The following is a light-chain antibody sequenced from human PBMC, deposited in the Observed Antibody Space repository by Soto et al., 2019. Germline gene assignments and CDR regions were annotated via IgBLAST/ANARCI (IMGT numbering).Light chain of an antibody. CDR2: AAS. CDR1: QTFASSY. V-gene: IGKV3-20*01. CDR3: QQYGSSPPYT. Sequence: IVLTQSPGTLSLSPGETATLSCRASQTFASSYLAWYQQKPGQAPRLLIYAASWRAAGIPDRFSGSGSGADFTLTISRLEPEDFGVYYCQQYGSSPPYTVGQGTKLEIK. J-gene: IGKJ2*01.